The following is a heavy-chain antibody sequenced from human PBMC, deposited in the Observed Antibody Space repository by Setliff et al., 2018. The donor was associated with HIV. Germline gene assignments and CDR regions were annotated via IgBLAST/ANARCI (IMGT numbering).Heavy chain of an antibody. CDR1: GGSISSSSYY. Sequence: KPSETLSLTCTVSGGSISSSSYYWGWIRQPPGKGLEWIGSIYYSGSTYYNPSLKSRISMSVDTSKNQFSLELTSLTAADTAVYYCATRPLIAARPFDYWGQGMLVTVSS. CDR2: IYYSGST. J-gene: IGHJ4*02. CDR3: ATRPLIAARPFDY. V-gene: IGHV4-39*07. D-gene: IGHD6-6*01.